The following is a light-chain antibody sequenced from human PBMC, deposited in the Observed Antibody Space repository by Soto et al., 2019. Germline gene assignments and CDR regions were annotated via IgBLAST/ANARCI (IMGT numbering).Light chain of an antibody. V-gene: IGKV3-15*01. J-gene: IGKJ2*01. CDR1: QSVSSN. Sequence: EIVMTQSPATLSVSPGERATLSSRASQSVSSNLAWYQQKPGQAPRLLIYGASTRATGIPARFSGSGSGTEFTLTISSLQSEDFALYYCQHYSGWPPVFGQGTKVDIK. CDR3: QHYSGWPPV. CDR2: GAS.